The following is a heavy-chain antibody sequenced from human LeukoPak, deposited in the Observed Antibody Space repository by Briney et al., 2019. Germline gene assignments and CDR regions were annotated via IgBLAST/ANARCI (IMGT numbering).Heavy chain of an antibody. D-gene: IGHD1-26*01. CDR1: GGSISSYY. V-gene: IGHV4-4*07. CDR3: ATDGPSGSYDH. Sequence: LETLSLTCIVSGGSISSYYWTWIRQPAGKGLEWIGRIYNSGSTNYNPSLKSRVTMSVDTSKNQFSLKLSSVTAADTAVYYCATDGPSGSYDHWGQGTLVTVSS. CDR2: IYNSGST. J-gene: IGHJ5*02.